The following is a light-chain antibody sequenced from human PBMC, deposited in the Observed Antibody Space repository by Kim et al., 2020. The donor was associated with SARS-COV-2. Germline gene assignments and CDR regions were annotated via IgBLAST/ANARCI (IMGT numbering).Light chain of an antibody. V-gene: IGKV1-5*01. CDR1: QSISDW. J-gene: IGKJ1*01. CDR3: HHLGT. CDR2: HAS. Sequence: STLSASVGDRVTITCRASQSISDWLAWYQQKPGKAPKLLIYHASTLQGGVPSRFSGSGSGTKFTLTINGLQPDDFGTYYCHHLGTFGLGTKVDIK.